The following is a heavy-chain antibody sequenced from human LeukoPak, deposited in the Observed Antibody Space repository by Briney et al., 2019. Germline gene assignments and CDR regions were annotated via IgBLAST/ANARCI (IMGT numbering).Heavy chain of an antibody. Sequence: SVTASCKASGGTFSNYGINWVRQAPGQWLEWMGGILPIFGTANYAQKFQGSVTITADKSTSKAYMELSSLRSEETAVYYCARDIGLELKTWFDPWGQGTLVTVSA. J-gene: IGHJ5*02. V-gene: IGHV1-69*06. CDR2: ILPIFGTA. D-gene: IGHD1-7*01. CDR3: ARDIGLELKTWFDP. CDR1: GGTFSNYG.